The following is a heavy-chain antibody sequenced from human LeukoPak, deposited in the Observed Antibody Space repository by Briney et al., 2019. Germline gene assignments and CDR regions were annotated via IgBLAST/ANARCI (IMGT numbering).Heavy chain of an antibody. D-gene: IGHD3-22*01. Sequence: PGGSLRLSCAASGFTFSSYSMNWIRQPPGKGLEWMGEINHSGSTNYNPSLKSRVTISVDTSKNQFSLKLSSVTAADTAVYYCARVSDYYDSSGLLLNWGQGTLVTVSS. J-gene: IGHJ4*02. CDR1: GFTFSSYS. CDR3: ARVSDYYDSSGLLLN. CDR2: INHSGST. V-gene: IGHV4-34*01.